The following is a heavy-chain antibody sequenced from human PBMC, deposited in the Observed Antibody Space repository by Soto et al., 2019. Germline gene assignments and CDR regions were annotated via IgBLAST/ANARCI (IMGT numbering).Heavy chain of an antibody. Sequence: SETLSLTCTVSGVSIISYYWSWILQPPWKGLEWIGYIYYSGKANYNPSLKSRLTISVDTSKNQISLRLTSVTAADTAVYFCARGYCGGGTCYTGDNMGFEPWGQGTLVTVAS. D-gene: IGHD2-15*01. J-gene: IGHJ5*02. V-gene: IGHV4-59*01. CDR3: ARGYCGGGTCYTGDNMGFEP. CDR1: GVSIISYY. CDR2: IYYSGKA.